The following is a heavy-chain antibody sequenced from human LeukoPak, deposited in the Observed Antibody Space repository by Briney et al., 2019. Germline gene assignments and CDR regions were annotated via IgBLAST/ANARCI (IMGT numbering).Heavy chain of an antibody. D-gene: IGHD3-16*01. J-gene: IGHJ6*03. CDR1: GFTFSSYA. Sequence: GGSLRLSCEASGFTFSSYAMSWVRQAPGKGLEWVSGIIDSGDITYYAKSVKGRFTISRDNFKNTLYLQMNSLRAEDTAVYYCAKLGGQEAYNYYVGVWGKGTTVAVSS. CDR2: IIDSGDIT. CDR3: AKLGGQEAYNYYVGV. V-gene: IGHV3-23*01.